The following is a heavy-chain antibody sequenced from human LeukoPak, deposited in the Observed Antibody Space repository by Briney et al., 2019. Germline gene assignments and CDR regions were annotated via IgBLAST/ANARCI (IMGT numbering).Heavy chain of an antibody. CDR2: INHSGST. J-gene: IGHJ6*04. V-gene: IGHV4-34*01. CDR1: GGSFSGYY. D-gene: IGHD2-2*01. CDR3: ARGPRALGYCSSTSCYRPYYYYYGMDV. Sequence: PSETLSLTCAVYGGSFSGYYWSWIRQPPGKGLEWIGEINHSGSTNYNPSLKSRVTISVDTSKNQFSLKPSSVTAADTAVYYCARGPRALGYCSSTSCYRPYYYYYGMDVWGKGTTVTVSS.